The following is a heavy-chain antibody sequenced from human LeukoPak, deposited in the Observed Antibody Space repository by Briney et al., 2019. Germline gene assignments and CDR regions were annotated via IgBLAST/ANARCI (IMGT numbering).Heavy chain of an antibody. CDR2: IYYSGST. Sequence: SETLSLTCTVSGGSISSSSYYWGWIRQPPGKGLEWTGSIYYSGSTYYNPSLKSRVTISVDTSKNQFSLKLSSVTAADTAVYYCARVYYYDSSGYPARFYFDYWGQGTLVTVSS. D-gene: IGHD3-22*01. CDR1: GGSISSSSYY. V-gene: IGHV4-39*01. CDR3: ARVYYYDSSGYPARFYFDY. J-gene: IGHJ4*02.